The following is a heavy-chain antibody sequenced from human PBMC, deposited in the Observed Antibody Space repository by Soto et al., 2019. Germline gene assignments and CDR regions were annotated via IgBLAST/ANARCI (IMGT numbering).Heavy chain of an antibody. Sequence: QVQLQESGPGLVKPSQTLSLTCTVSGGSISSGDYYWSWIRQPPGKGLEWIGYIYYSGSTYYNPSLKSRVTISVDTSKNQFSLKLSSVTAADTAVYYCAREGYYDFWSGYYLRDWGQGTLVTVSP. V-gene: IGHV4-30-4*01. CDR1: GGSISSGDYY. D-gene: IGHD3-3*01. CDR3: AREGYYDFWSGYYLRD. CDR2: IYYSGST. J-gene: IGHJ4*02.